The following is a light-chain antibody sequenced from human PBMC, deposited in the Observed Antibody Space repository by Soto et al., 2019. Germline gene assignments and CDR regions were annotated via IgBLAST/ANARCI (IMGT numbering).Light chain of an antibody. CDR1: QSVLYSSNNKNY. CDR2: WAS. Sequence: DIVMTQSPDSLAVSLGERATINCKSSQSVLYSSNNKNYLAWYRQKPGQPPKLIIYWASIRESGVPDRINGSGSGTDFTLTISSLQAEDVAVYYCQQYYSTPPYTFGQGTKLEIK. J-gene: IGKJ2*01. CDR3: QQYYSTPPYT. V-gene: IGKV4-1*01.